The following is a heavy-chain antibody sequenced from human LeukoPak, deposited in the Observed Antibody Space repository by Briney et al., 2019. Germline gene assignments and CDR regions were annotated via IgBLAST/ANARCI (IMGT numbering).Heavy chain of an antibody. CDR3: ARLPWETSRPPEPDY. CDR2: ISAYNGNT. J-gene: IGHJ4*02. D-gene: IGHD1-14*01. Sequence: ASVKVSCKASGYTFTSYGISWVRQAPEQGLEWMGWISAYNGNTNYAQKLQGRVTMTTDTSTSTAYMELRSLRSEDTAVYYCARLPWETSRPPEPDYWGQGTLVTVSS. CDR1: GYTFTSYG. V-gene: IGHV1-18*01.